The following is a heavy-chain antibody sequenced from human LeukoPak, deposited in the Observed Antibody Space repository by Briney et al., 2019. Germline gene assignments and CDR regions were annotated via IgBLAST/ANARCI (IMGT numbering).Heavy chain of an antibody. D-gene: IGHD3-10*01. CDR2: IKQDGSEK. J-gene: IGHJ4*02. CDR3: ARGSYGSGSYYQNY. V-gene: IGHV3-7*01. Sequence: PGGSLRLSCAASGFTFSSYWMTWVRQAPGKGLEWVANIKQDGSEKYYVDSVQGRFTISRDNAKNSLYLQMNSLRAEDTAVYYCARGSYGSGSYYQNYWGQGTLVTVSS. CDR1: GFTFSSYW.